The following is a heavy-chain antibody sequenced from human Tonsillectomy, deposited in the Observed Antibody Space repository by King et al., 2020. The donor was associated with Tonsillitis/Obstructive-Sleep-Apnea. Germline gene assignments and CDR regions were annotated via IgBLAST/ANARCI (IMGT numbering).Heavy chain of an antibody. CDR3: AKGLSGYDYYYGLDG. CDR2: ISGSGGST. J-gene: IGHJ6*02. CDR1: GLTFTTYA. V-gene: IGHV3-23*04. Sequence: VQLVESGGGLVQPGGSLRLSCAASGLTFTTYAMSWVRQAPGKGLVWVSAISGSGGSTYYADSVKGRFTISRDNSKNTLYLQMNSLRAEDTAVYYCAKGLSGYDYYYGLDGWGQGTTVTVSS. D-gene: IGHD5-12*01.